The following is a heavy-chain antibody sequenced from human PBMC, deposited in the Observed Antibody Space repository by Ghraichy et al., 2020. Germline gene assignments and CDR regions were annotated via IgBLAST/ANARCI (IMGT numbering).Heavy chain of an antibody. J-gene: IGHJ3*02. CDR2: IWYDGRSK. CDR1: GFTLSTYG. CDR3: ANDDSSSAFEI. Sequence: GGSLRLSCAASGFTLSTYGMHWVRQAPGKGLEWVAVIWYDGRSKYYADSVKGRFTISRDSSKNTLYLQMNSLRSEDTAVYYCANDDSSSAFEIWGQGTMVTVSS. D-gene: IGHD3-22*01. V-gene: IGHV3-33*06.